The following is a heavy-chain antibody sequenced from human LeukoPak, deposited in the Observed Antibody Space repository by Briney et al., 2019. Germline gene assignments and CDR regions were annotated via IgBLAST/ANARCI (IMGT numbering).Heavy chain of an antibody. CDR2: ISTTSSYI. Sequence: GGSLRLSCAASGFTFSGSTMNWVRQAPGKGLEWVSFISTTSSYIYYADSVRGRFTISRDNAKNLLYLQMNDLRVEDTAVYYCARTARHLDYWGQGTLVTVSS. CDR3: ARTARHLDY. V-gene: IGHV3-21*01. J-gene: IGHJ4*02. CDR1: GFTFSGST. D-gene: IGHD5-18*01.